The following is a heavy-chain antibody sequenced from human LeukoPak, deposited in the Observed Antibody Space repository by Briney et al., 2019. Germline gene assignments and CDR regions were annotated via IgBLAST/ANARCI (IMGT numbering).Heavy chain of an antibody. D-gene: IGHD3-22*01. V-gene: IGHV4-4*07. Sequence: SETLSLTCTVSGGSISSYYWSWIRQPAGKGLEWIGHIYASGSTNYNPSLKSRVTISVDTSKNQFSLKVTSVTAADTAVYYCAREAYYYDSSGYWDAFDIWGQGTMVTVSS. CDR1: GGSISSYY. CDR3: AREAYYYDSSGYWDAFDI. CDR2: IYASGST. J-gene: IGHJ3*02.